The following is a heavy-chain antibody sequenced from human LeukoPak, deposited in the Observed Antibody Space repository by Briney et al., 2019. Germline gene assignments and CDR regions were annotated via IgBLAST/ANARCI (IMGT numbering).Heavy chain of an antibody. Sequence: PGGSLRLSCAASGLTFSSDGMHGVREAPGEGREWVAFIRYDRSNKHYADPVQRLFTISRDNSKNALYLQMNSLRAEDTAVYYCAKDVRRVPPYWGQGSLVTDSS. D-gene: IGHD4/OR15-4a*01. CDR1: GLTFSSDG. CDR3: AKDVRRVPPY. V-gene: IGHV3-30*02. CDR2: IRYDRSNK. J-gene: IGHJ4*02.